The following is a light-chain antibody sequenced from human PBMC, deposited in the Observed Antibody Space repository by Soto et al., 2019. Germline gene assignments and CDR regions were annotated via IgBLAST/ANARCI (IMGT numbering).Light chain of an antibody. CDR1: SSDVGDNY. Sequence: QSALAQPPSASGSPGQSVTISCTGTSSDVGDNYVPWYQQHLGKAPKLIIYEVTLRPSGVPDRFSGSKSGNTASLTVSGLQADDEADYYCSAYAGSNTFVFGTGTKVTVL. CDR2: EVT. CDR3: SAYAGSNTFV. J-gene: IGLJ1*01. V-gene: IGLV2-8*01.